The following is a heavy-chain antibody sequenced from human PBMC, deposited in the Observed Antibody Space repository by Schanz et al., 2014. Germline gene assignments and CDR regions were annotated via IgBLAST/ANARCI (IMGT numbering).Heavy chain of an antibody. D-gene: IGHD2-2*01. CDR3: ARDRRRYCSTASCLHDNWFDP. Sequence: QVQLVQSGAEVKKPGASVKVSCTASGYTFTSYDINWVRQAPGQGLEWLGRIVPIAGITNYAQRFQGRVTITADKSSDTAYMELRSLRSDDTAVYYCARDRRRYCSTASCLHDNWFDPWGQGTLVIVSS. V-gene: IGHV1-69*04. J-gene: IGHJ5*02. CDR1: GYTFTSYD. CDR2: IVPIAGIT.